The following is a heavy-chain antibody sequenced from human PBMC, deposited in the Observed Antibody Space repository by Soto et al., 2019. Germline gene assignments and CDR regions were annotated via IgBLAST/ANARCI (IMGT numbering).Heavy chain of an antibody. J-gene: IGHJ4*02. D-gene: IGHD3-16*01. Sequence: GGSLRLYCVASGFNCDSYGMRWVRHAPGEGLEWVSAIKNDGTSTYYAASVEDRFTISRDNSKNTLYLQLNSLRAEDTAVYYCAQLGLMTFSHKHYFNHWGRGTLVTVSS. CDR3: AQLGLMTFSHKHYFNH. CDR1: GFNCDSYG. CDR2: IKNDGTST. V-gene: IGHV3-23*01.